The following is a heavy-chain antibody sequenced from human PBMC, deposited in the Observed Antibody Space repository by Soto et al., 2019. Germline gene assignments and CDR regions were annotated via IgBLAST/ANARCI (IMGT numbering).Heavy chain of an antibody. Sequence: PGGSLRLSCAASGFTFSDYYMSWIRQAPGKGLEWVSYISSSGSTIYYADSVKGRFAISRDNAKNSLYLQMNSLRAEDTAVYYCARDLGKLGYYYYYGMDVWGQGTTVTVSS. CDR3: ARDLGKLGYYYYYGMDV. J-gene: IGHJ6*02. V-gene: IGHV3-11*01. D-gene: IGHD3-16*01. CDR1: GFTFSDYY. CDR2: ISSSGSTI.